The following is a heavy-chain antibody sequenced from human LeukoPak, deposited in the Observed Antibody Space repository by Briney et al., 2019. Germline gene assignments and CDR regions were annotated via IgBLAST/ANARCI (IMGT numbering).Heavy chain of an antibody. J-gene: IGHJ4*02. V-gene: IGHV3-21*04. CDR3: AKDVYGSGSYYFDY. CDR1: GFTFSSYS. D-gene: IGHD3-10*01. CDR2: ISSSSSYV. Sequence: GGSLRLSCAASGFTFSSYSMNWVRQAPGKGLEWVSSISSSSSYVYYADSVKGRFTISRDNSKNTLYLQMNSLRAEDTAVYYCAKDVYGSGSYYFDYWGQGTLVTVSS.